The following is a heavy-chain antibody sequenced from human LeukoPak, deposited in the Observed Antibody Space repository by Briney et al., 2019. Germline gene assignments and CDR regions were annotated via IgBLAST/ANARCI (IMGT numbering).Heavy chain of an antibody. CDR1: GFTFSSYE. CDR3: AKEEPYDSSGYYYYYYYMDV. J-gene: IGHJ6*03. Sequence: GGSLRLSCAASGFTFSSYEMNWVRQAPGKGLEWVSYISSSGSTIYYADSVKGRFTISRDNAKNSLYLQMNSLRAEDTAVYYCAKEEPYDSSGYYYYYYYMDVWGKGTTVTISS. V-gene: IGHV3-48*03. CDR2: ISSSGSTI. D-gene: IGHD3-22*01.